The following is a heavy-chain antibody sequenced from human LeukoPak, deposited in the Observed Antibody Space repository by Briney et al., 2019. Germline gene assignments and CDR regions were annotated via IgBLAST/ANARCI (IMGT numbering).Heavy chain of an antibody. J-gene: IGHJ6*03. CDR2: IKQDGSEK. CDR3: TRVEETATTAAIIRKYSYYYYYMDV. D-gene: IGHD4-11*01. CDR1: GFTFSTYR. V-gene: IGHV3-7*01. Sequence: GGSLRLSCAASGFTFSTYRMSWVRQAPGKGLEWVANIKQDGSEKHYVDSVKGRFTISRDNAENSLYLQMSSLRAEDTAVYYCTRVEETATTAAIIRKYSYYYYYMDVWGEGTTVTVSS.